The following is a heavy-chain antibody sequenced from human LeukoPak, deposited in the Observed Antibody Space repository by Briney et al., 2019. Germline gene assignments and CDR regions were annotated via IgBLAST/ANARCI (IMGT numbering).Heavy chain of an antibody. CDR1: EYTFTIYD. Sequence: ASVKVSCKASEYTFTIYDINWVRQAPGQGLEWMGWMNPNSGNTGYAQKFQGRVTMTRNTSISTAYMELSSLRSEDTAVYYCARALWSTGGPIDYWGQGTLVTVSS. CDR3: ARALWSTGGPIDY. V-gene: IGHV1-8*01. D-gene: IGHD3-10*01. CDR2: MNPNSGNT. J-gene: IGHJ4*02.